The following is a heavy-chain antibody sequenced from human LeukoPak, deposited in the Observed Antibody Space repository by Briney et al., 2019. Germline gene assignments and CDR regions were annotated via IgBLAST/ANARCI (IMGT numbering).Heavy chain of an antibody. CDR2: INPSDGGT. D-gene: IGHD5-12*01. CDR1: GYSFTIFH. CDR3: ARESTFRLLRNVSDI. V-gene: IGHV1-46*01. Sequence: ASLKVSCKASGYSFTIFHIHWARQAPGQGLERMGMINPSDGGTSYAQKFQVRVTMTSDTSTTTVAMDPSSLRSDDTAVYYCARESTFRLLRNVSDIWGQGTMVTVSS. J-gene: IGHJ3*02.